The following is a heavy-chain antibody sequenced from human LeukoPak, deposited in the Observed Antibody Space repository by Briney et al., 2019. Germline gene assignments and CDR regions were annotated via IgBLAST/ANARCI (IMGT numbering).Heavy chain of an antibody. D-gene: IGHD5-12*01. CDR1: GFTFSSYS. CDR3: ARDWGYNFDY. V-gene: IGHV3-48*02. J-gene: IGHJ4*02. Sequence: PGGSLRLSCAASGFTFSSYSMNWVRQAPGRGLEWVSYISSCTSTIFYADSVKGRFTISRDNAKNSLYLQMKSLRDEDTAVYYCARDWGYNFDYWGQGTLVTVSS. CDR2: ISSCTSTI.